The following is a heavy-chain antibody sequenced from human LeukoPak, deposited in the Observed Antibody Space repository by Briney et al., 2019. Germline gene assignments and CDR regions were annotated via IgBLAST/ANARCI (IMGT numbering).Heavy chain of an antibody. Sequence: ASVKVSCKASGYTFTDYALHWVRQAPGQRLEWMGWINAGGAYTKYSQQFQGRVTITSDTFASTVYMELSSLRSEDTAVYYCARPDPQYYYDRPGAFDIWGQGTMVTVSS. CDR1: GYTFTDYA. CDR2: INAGGAYT. CDR3: ARPDPQYYYDRPGAFDI. V-gene: IGHV1-3*01. D-gene: IGHD3-22*01. J-gene: IGHJ3*02.